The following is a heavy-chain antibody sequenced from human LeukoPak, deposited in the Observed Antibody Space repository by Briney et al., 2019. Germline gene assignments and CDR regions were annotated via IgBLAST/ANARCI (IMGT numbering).Heavy chain of an antibody. J-gene: IGHJ5*02. CDR2: INPNSGGT. D-gene: IGHD2-2*01. CDR1: GYTFTGYY. CDR3: ARGGPATEYNWFDP. V-gene: IGHV1-2*02. Sequence: ASVKVSCKASGYTFTGYYMHWVRQAPGQGLEGMGWINPNSGGTNYAQKFQGRVTMTRDTSISTAYMELSRLRSDDTAVYYCARGGPATEYNWFDPWGQGTLVTVSS.